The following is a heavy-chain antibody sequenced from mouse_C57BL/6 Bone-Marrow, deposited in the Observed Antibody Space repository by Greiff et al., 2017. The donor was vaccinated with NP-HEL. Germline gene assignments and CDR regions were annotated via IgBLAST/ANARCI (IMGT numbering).Heavy chain of an antibody. J-gene: IGHJ3*01. D-gene: IGHD2-2*01. Sequence: EVKLVESGGGLVQPGGSLKLSCAASGFTFSDYYMYWVRQTPEKRLEWVAYISNGGGSTYYPDTVKGRFTISTDNAKNTPYLQMSRLKSEDTAMYYCAGELGGYPAWFAYWGQGTLITVSA. V-gene: IGHV5-12*01. CDR3: AGELGGYPAWFAY. CDR2: ISNGGGST. CDR1: GFTFSDYY.